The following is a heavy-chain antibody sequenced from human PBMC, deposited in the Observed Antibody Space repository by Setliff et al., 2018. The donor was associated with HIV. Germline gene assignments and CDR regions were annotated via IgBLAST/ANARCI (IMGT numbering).Heavy chain of an antibody. CDR2: INPYSGNT. D-gene: IGHD3-22*01. J-gene: IGHJ5*01. V-gene: IGHV1-8*01. Sequence: GASVKVSCKASGGTFTSYDINWVRQATGHGLEWMGWINPYSGNTGYAQKFQGRVTMTRETSTSTAYLELSNLRAEDTAVYYCVRGIYDSSGFWYPHGDSWGQGTLVTVSS. CDR1: GGTFTSYD. CDR3: VRGIYDSSGFWYPHGDS.